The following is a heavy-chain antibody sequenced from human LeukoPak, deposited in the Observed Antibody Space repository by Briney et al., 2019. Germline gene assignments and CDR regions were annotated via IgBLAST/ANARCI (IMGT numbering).Heavy chain of an antibody. CDR1: GFTFSSYA. V-gene: IGHV3-30-3*01. D-gene: IGHD6-6*01. CDR2: ISYDGSNK. Sequence: SGGSLRLSCAASGFTFSSYAMHWVRQAPGKGLEWVAVISYDGSNKYYADSVKGRFTISRDNSKNTLYLQMNSLRAEDTAVYYCARDLEGYSSSPYYFDYRGQGTLVTVSS. J-gene: IGHJ4*02. CDR3: ARDLEGYSSSPYYFDY.